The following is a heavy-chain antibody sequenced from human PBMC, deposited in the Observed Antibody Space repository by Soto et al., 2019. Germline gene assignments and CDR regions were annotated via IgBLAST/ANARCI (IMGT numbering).Heavy chain of an antibody. J-gene: IGHJ4*02. CDR2: IGVPGDP. CDR1: GFTLSSYD. CDR3: ARGQRAEAGSWYFDS. V-gene: IGHV3-13*05. Sequence: EVQLVESGGGLVQPGGSLRLSCAASGFTLSSYDMHWVRQAAGKTLEWVSAIGVPGDPFYPDSVKGRFTISRENARNSLYLQMNSLRAGDTAVYYCARGQRAEAGSWYFDSWGQGTPVTVSS. D-gene: IGHD6-13*01.